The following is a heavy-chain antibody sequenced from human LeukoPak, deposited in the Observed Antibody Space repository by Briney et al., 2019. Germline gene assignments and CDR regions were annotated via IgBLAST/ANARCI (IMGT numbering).Heavy chain of an antibody. J-gene: IGHJ4*02. V-gene: IGHV3-48*02. CDR3: ARDLCSGGSCYSEGFDY. Sequence: GGSLRLSCAASGFTFNSYAMSWVRQAPGKGLEWVSYISSSSSTIYYADSVKGRFTISRDNAKNSLYLQMNSLRDEDTAVYYCARDLCSGGSCYSEGFDYWGQGTLVTVSS. CDR1: GFTFNSYA. D-gene: IGHD2-15*01. CDR2: ISSSSSTI.